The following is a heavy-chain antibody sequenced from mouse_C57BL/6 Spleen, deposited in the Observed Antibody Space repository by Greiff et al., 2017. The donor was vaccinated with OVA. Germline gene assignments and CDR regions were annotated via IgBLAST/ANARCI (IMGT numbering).Heavy chain of an antibody. J-gene: IGHJ4*01. CDR2: IYPGDGDT. D-gene: IGHD2-1*01. CDR1: GYAFSSSW. Sequence: VQLQQSGPELVKPGASVKISCKASGYAFSSSWMNWVKQRPGKGLEWIGRIYPGDGDTNYNGKFKSKDTLTADKSSSTAYMQLSSLTSEDSAVYFCARDPYGKDAMDYWGQGTSVTVSS. V-gene: IGHV1-82*01. CDR3: ARDPYGKDAMDY.